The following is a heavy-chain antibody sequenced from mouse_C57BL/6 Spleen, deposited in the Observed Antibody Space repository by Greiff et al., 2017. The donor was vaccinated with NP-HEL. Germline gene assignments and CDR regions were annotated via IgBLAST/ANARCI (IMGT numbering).Heavy chain of an antibody. J-gene: IGHJ4*01. CDR1: GFTFSSYA. CDR2: ISDGGSYT. Sequence: EVMLVESGGGLVKPGGSLKLSCAASGFTFSSYAMSWVRQTPEKRLEWVATISDGGSYTYYPDNVKGRFTISRDNAKNNLYLQMSHLKSEDTAMYYCAREGVYYYGSSPRPMDYWGQGTSVTVSS. V-gene: IGHV5-4*01. CDR3: AREGVYYYGSSPRPMDY. D-gene: IGHD1-1*01.